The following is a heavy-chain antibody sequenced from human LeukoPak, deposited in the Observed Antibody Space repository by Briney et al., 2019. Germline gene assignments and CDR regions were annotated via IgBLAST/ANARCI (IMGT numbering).Heavy chain of an antibody. CDR2: IYYSGST. CDR1: GGSISSYY. J-gene: IGHJ4*02. D-gene: IGHD3-10*01. Sequence: SETLSLTCTVPGGSISSYYWSWIRQPPGKGLEWIAYIYYSGSTYYNPSLKSRVTISVDTSKSQFSLKLSSVTAADTAVYYCARSYYDSGNPSPGIWGQGTLVTVSS. CDR3: ARSYYDSGNPSPGI. V-gene: IGHV4-59*08.